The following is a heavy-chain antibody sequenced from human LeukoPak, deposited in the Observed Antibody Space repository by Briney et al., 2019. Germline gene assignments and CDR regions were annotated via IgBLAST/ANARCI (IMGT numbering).Heavy chain of an antibody. CDR3: ASGFMGYDRSGYYDDAFDI. Sequence: ASVKVSCKASGYTFTGYYMHWVRQAPGQGLEWMGWINPKSGGTNSAQKFQGRVAMTRDTSISTAYMELSRLRSDDTAVYYCASGFMGYDRSGYYDDAFDIWGQGTMVTVSS. D-gene: IGHD3-22*01. J-gene: IGHJ3*02. CDR1: GYTFTGYY. V-gene: IGHV1-2*02. CDR2: INPKSGGT.